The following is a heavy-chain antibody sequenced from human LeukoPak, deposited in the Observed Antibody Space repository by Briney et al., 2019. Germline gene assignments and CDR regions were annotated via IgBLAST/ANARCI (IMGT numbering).Heavy chain of an antibody. V-gene: IGHV3-23*01. CDR3: AKETVVVPAVMAFDAFDI. Sequence: GGALRLSCAASGFTLCSHSLSWGRQAPGEGVEWVSAISGSGGSTYYADSVKGRFTISRDSSKNTLYLQMNSLRAEDTAVYYCAKETVVVPAVMAFDAFDIWGQGTMVTVSS. CDR2: ISGSGGST. CDR1: GFTLCSHS. J-gene: IGHJ3*02. D-gene: IGHD2-2*01.